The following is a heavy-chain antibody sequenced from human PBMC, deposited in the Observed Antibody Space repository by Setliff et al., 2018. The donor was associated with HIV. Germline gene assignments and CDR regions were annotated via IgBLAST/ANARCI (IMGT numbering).Heavy chain of an antibody. CDR2: IIPICGTA. J-gene: IGHJ5*02. D-gene: IGHD6-19*01. Sequence: SVKVSCKASGGTFSSYAISWVRQAPGQGLEWMGWIIPICGTANYSQKFQGRVTSISDETTSTAYMVLSSMRSEDTAVYYCSRDRYSSGWSWFDPWGQGTLVTVSS. CDR3: SRDRYSSGWSWFDP. V-gene: IGHV1-69*13. CDR1: GGTFSSYA.